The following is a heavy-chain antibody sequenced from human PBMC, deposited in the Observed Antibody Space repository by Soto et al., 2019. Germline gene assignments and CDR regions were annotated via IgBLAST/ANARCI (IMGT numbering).Heavy chain of an antibody. CDR2: IYPGDSDT. J-gene: IGHJ4*02. CDR3: ARQRQSEGWLVDY. D-gene: IGHD5-12*01. CDR1: GYSFTSYW. Sequence: GESLKISCKGSGYSFTSYWIGWVRQMPGKGLEWMGIIYPGDSDTRYSPSFQGQVTISADKSISTAYLQWSSLKASDTAMYYCARQRQSEGWLVDYWGQGTLVTVSX. V-gene: IGHV5-51*01.